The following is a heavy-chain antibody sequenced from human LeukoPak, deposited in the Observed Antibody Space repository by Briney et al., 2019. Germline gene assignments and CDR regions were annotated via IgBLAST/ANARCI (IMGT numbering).Heavy chain of an antibody. Sequence: GGSLRLSCAASGFTFNSYGMQWVRQAPGKGLEWVAVISYEAKNKYYADSVKGRFTISRDNSMNILYLQMDSLRAEDTAVYYRAKEGTMRVGRYFDYWGQGTLVTVSS. CDR1: GFTFNSYG. CDR2: ISYEAKNK. CDR3: AKEGTMRVGRYFDY. D-gene: IGHD3-22*01. V-gene: IGHV3-30*18. J-gene: IGHJ4*02.